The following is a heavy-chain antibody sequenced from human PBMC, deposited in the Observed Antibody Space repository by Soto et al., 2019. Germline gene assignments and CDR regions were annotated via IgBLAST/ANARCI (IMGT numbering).Heavy chain of an antibody. CDR2: IYPSDSDT. V-gene: IGHV5-51*01. CDR1: GYNFAGYW. CDR3: ARGGVSTRTFDY. J-gene: IGHJ4*02. Sequence: GESLKISCKGSGYNFAGYWIAWVRQMPGKGLELMGIIYPSDSDTRYRPSFQGQVTISAGKSISSAYLQWSSLRASDTAMYYCARGGVSTRTFDYWGQGTPVTVSS. D-gene: IGHD3-3*01.